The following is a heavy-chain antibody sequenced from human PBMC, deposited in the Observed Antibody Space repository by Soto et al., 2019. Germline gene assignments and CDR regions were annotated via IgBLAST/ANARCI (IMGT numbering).Heavy chain of an antibody. CDR1: GYTLTSYY. CDR2: INPSGGST. J-gene: IGHJ4*02. V-gene: IGHV1-46*01. CDR3: ARGGHVVVVPADIDY. Sequence: ASVKVSFKAPGYTLTSYYMHWVRQAPGQGLEWMGIINPSGGSTNYAQKFQGRVTMTRDTSTSTVYMELSSLRSEDTAVYYCARGGHVVVVPADIDYWGQGTLVTVSS. D-gene: IGHD2-21*02.